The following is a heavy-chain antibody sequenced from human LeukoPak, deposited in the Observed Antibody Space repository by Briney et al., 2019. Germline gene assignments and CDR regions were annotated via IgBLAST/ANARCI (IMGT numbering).Heavy chain of an antibody. CDR1: GFTFSSYS. CDR3: ARDRVLVGYCSSTSCPYYMDV. D-gene: IGHD2-2*03. Sequence: PGGSLRLSCAASGFTFSSYSMNWVRQAPGKGLEWVSYISSSSSTIYYADSVKGRFTISRDNTKNSLYLQMNSLRAEDTAVYYCARDRVLVGYCSSTSCPYYMDVWGKGTTVTVSS. V-gene: IGHV3-48*04. CDR2: ISSSSSTI. J-gene: IGHJ6*03.